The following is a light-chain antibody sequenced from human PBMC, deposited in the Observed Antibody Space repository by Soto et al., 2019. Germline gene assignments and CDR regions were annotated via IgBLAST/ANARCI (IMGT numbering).Light chain of an antibody. Sequence: IVLTQSPATLSLSPGESATLSCRTSQSVSSYLAWYQQKPGQAPRLLISDAVNRATGIPARFSGSGSGTDFTLTISSLEPEDFAVYYCQQRSTWPPITFGQGTRLEIK. CDR1: QSVSSY. CDR3: QQRSTWPPIT. CDR2: DAV. V-gene: IGKV3-11*01. J-gene: IGKJ5*01.